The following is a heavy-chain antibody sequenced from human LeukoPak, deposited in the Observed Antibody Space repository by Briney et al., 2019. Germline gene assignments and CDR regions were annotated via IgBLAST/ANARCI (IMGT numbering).Heavy chain of an antibody. Sequence: ASVKVSCKASGYTFTSYGISWVRQAPGQGLEWMGWISAYNGNTNYAQKLQGRVTMTTDTSTSTAYMELRSLRSDDTAVYYCARDRAVALRGYWFDPWGQGTLVTVSS. J-gene: IGHJ5*02. CDR2: ISAYNGNT. D-gene: IGHD6-19*01. V-gene: IGHV1-18*01. CDR1: GYTFTSYG. CDR3: ARDRAVALRGYWFDP.